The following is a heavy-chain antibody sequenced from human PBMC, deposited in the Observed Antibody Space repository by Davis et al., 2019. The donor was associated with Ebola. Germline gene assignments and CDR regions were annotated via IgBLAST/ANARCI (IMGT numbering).Heavy chain of an antibody. Sequence: HSQTLSLTCAISGDSVSRAGWNWIRQSPSRGLEWLGRTYYKSKWYTDYAVSMKSRITINVDTSKNQFSPQLNSVTPEDTALYYCARGWLRGGMDVWGEGTTVTV. CDR3: ARGWLRGGMDV. J-gene: IGHJ6*02. D-gene: IGHD5-18*01. CDR1: GDSVSRAG. CDR2: TYYKSKWYT. V-gene: IGHV6-1*01.